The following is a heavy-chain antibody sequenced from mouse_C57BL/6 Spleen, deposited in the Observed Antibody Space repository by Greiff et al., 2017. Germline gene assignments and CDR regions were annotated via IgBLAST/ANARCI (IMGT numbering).Heavy chain of an antibody. J-gene: IGHJ3*01. CDR3: ARDYARAWFAY. Sequence: QVRLQQPGAELVMPGASVKLSCKASGYTFTSYWMHWVKQRPGQGLEWIGEIDPSDSYTNYNQKFKGKSTLTVDKSSSTAYMQLSSLTSEDSAVYYCARDYARAWFAYWGQGTLVTVSA. CDR1: GYTFTSYW. CDR2: IDPSDSYT. V-gene: IGHV1-69*01. D-gene: IGHD1-1*02.